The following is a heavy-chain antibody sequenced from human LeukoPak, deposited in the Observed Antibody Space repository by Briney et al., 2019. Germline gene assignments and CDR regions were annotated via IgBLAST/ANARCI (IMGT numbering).Heavy chain of an antibody. D-gene: IGHD6-13*01. CDR1: GYTFTGYY. Sequence: ASVKVSCKASGYTFTGYYMHWVRQAPGQGLEWMGWINPNSGGTNYAQKFQGRVTMTRDTSISTAYMELRSLRSDDTAVYYCARDYSSSWYGGGGSDWGQGTLVTVSS. V-gene: IGHV1-2*02. J-gene: IGHJ4*02. CDR2: INPNSGGT. CDR3: ARDYSSSWYGGGGSD.